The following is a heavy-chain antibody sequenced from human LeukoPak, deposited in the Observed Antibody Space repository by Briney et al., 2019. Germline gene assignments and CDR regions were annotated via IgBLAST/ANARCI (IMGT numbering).Heavy chain of an antibody. CDR2: INPSGGST. CDR1: GYTFTDYF. CDR3: ARASIQLWLSDY. V-gene: IGHV1-46*01. D-gene: IGHD5-18*01. J-gene: IGHJ4*02. Sequence: ASVKVSCKASGYTFTDYFMHWVRQAPGQGLEWMGIINPSGGSTSYAQKFQGRVTMTRDTSTSTVYMELSSLRSEDTAVYYCARASIQLWLSDYWGQGTLVTVSS.